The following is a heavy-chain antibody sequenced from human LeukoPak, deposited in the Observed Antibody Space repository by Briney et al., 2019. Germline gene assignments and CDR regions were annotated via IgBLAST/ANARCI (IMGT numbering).Heavy chain of an antibody. CDR3: ARGRSTMLLWFGETGYYFDY. V-gene: IGHV3-7*01. D-gene: IGHD3-10*01. Sequence: GGSLRLSCAASGFTFSSYWMSWVRQAPGKGLEWVANIKQDGSEKYYVDSVKGRFTISRDNAKNSLYLQMNSLRAEDTAVYYCARGRSTMLLWFGETGYYFDYWGQGTLVTVSS. J-gene: IGHJ4*02. CDR1: GFTFSSYW. CDR2: IKQDGSEK.